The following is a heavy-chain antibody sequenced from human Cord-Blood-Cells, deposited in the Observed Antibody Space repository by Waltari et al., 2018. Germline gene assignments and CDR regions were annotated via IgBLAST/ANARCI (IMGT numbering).Heavy chain of an antibody. D-gene: IGHD3-10*01. CDR1: GFPFRSDR. CDR2: ISSSSSYI. Sequence: EVQLMESGAGLVKFGGSRRPSCAASGFPFRSDRLNWVRQAPGKGLEWVSSISSSSSYIYYADSVKGRFTISRDNVKNSLYLQMNSLRAEDTAVYYCARDNPFGAADYWGQGTLVTVSS. V-gene: IGHV3-21*01. CDR3: ARDNPFGAADY. J-gene: IGHJ4*02.